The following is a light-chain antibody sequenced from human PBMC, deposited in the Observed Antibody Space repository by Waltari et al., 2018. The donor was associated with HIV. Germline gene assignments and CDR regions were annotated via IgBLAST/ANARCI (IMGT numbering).Light chain of an antibody. CDR1: QSLLDGSNNKNY. V-gene: IGKV4-1*01. CDR3: QQYYLVPYT. CDR2: WAS. J-gene: IGKJ2*01. Sequence: DVVMTQSPDSLTVSVGERASHTGKCSQSLLDGSNNKNYLAWYQQRPGHRPKLLIYWASTRQSGVPDRFSGSGSGTDFSLTISSLQAEDVAVYYCQQYYLVPYTFGQGTKLEIK.